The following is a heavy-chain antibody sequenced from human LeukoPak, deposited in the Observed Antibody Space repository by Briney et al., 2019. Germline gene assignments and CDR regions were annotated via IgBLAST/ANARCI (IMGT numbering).Heavy chain of an antibody. V-gene: IGHV3-33*06. J-gene: IGHJ4*02. D-gene: IGHD5-18*01. CDR1: GFTFSSYG. Sequence: GGSLRLSCAASGFTFSSYGMHWVRQAPCKGLEWVAVIWYDGSNKYYADSVKGRFTISRDNSKNTLYLQMNSLRAEDTAVYYCAKAQDTAMALDYWGQGTLVTVSS. CDR2: IWYDGSNK. CDR3: AKAQDTAMALDY.